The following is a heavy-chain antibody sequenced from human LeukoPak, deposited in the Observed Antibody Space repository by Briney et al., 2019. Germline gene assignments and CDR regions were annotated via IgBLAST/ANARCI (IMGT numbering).Heavy chain of an antibody. V-gene: IGHV5-51*01. CDR2: IYPGDSDT. Sequence: GESLKISCKGSGYSFTTYWIGWVRQMPGQGLEWLGIIYPGDSDTRYSPSLRGQVSISADKSIGTAYLQWNSLKASDTAMYYCARVPSTYDSRGYNRGHAFDIWGQGTLITVSS. J-gene: IGHJ3*02. CDR1: GYSFTTYW. CDR3: ARVPSTYDSRGYNRGHAFDI. D-gene: IGHD3-22*01.